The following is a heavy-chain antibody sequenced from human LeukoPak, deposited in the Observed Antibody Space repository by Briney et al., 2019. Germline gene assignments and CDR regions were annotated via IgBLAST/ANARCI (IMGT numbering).Heavy chain of an antibody. D-gene: IGHD6-13*01. CDR1: GGSFNSGSYY. Sequence: SETLSLTCTVSGGSFNSGSYYWNWIRQPPGKGLEWIGYIYYSGSTNYNPSLKSRVTISVDTSKNQFSLKLSSVTAADTAVYYCARGQAAAGFYYYYYGMDGWGQGTTVTVSS. V-gene: IGHV4-61*01. CDR2: IYYSGST. CDR3: ARGQAAAGFYYYYYGMDG. J-gene: IGHJ6*02.